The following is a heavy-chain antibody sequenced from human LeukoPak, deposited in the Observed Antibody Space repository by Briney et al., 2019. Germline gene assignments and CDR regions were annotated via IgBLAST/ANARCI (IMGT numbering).Heavy chain of an antibody. CDR2: ISSSGSTI. CDR3: AELGITMIGGV. J-gene: IGHJ6*04. D-gene: IGHD3-10*02. CDR1: GFTFSSYE. Sequence: PGGSLRLAWAASGFTFSSYEMNWVRQAPGKGLEWVSYISSSGSTIYYADSVKGRFTISRDNAKNSIYLQMNSLRAEDTAVYYCAELGITMIGGVWGKGTRSPSPQ. V-gene: IGHV3-48*03.